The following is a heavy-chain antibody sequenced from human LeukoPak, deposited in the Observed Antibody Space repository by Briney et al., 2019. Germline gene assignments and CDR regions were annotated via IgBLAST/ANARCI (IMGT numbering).Heavy chain of an antibody. CDR3: ARALPYYYDSSGYSGYYYYYMDV. CDR1: GYTFTSYD. V-gene: IGHV1-8*01. CDR2: MNPNSGNT. J-gene: IGHJ6*03. Sequence: GASVKVSCKASGYTFTSYDINWVRQATGQGLEWMGWMNPNSGNTGYAQKFQGRVTMTRNTSISTAYMELSSLRSEDTAVYYCARALPYYYDSSGYSGYYYYYMDVWGKGTTVTVSS. D-gene: IGHD3-22*01.